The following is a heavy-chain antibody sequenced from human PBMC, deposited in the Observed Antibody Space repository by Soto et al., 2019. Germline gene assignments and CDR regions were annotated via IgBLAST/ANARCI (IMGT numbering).Heavy chain of an antibody. CDR2: IWYDGSNK. D-gene: IGHD3-22*01. Sequence: EASLSLSCTASGFTFSSYGMHWVRQAPGKGLEWVAVIWYDGSNKYYADSVKGRFTISRDNYKNTLYLQMNSLRAEDTAVYYCARGLVPYYYDSSGYFDYWGQG. CDR3: ARGLVPYYYDSSGYFDY. V-gene: IGHV3-33*01. J-gene: IGHJ4*02. CDR1: GFTFSSYG.